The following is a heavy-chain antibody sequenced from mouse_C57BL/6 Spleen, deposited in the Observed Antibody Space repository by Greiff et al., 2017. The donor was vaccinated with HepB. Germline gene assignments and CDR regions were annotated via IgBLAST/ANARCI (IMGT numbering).Heavy chain of an antibody. Sequence: EVKLMESGPELVKPGASVKISCKASGYSFTGYYMNWVKQSPEKSLEWIGEINPSTGGTTYNQKFKAKATLTVDKSSSTAYMQLKSLTSEDSAVYYCARSEGSLRSGFAYWGQGTLVTVSA. V-gene: IGHV1-42*01. D-gene: IGHD1-2*01. J-gene: IGHJ3*01. CDR2: INPSTGGT. CDR3: ARSEGSLRSGFAY. CDR1: GYSFTGYY.